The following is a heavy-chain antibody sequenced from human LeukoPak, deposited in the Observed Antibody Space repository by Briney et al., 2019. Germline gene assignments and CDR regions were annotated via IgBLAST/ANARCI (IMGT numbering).Heavy chain of an antibody. CDR1: GFTFGDDA. Sequence: GGSLRLSCIASGFTFGDDAWSWFRQAPGKGLEFIAFIRKKGYGETKDYAASVRGRFTVSRDDAKSVAYLQMNSLRTEDTALYYCSRGLHDYGDSNYYFDQWGRGTLVIVSS. CDR2: IRKKGYGETK. J-gene: IGHJ4*02. V-gene: IGHV3-49*03. D-gene: IGHD4-17*01. CDR3: SRGLHDYGDSNYYFDQ.